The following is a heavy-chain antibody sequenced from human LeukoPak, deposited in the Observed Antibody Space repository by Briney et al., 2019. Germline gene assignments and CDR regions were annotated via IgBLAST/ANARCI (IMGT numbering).Heavy chain of an antibody. CDR2: INPNSGAT. Sequence: ASVKVSCNVSGYTFTGYYIHWVRQAPGQGLEWMGGINPNSGATDYAQKLRGRVPMHGDRPINTAYMDLSRRRFDETAVYSCARGYNWNYFDYWGQGTLVTVSS. D-gene: IGHD1-20*01. CDR3: ARGYNWNYFDY. V-gene: IGHV1-2*02. CDR1: GYTFTGYY. J-gene: IGHJ4*02.